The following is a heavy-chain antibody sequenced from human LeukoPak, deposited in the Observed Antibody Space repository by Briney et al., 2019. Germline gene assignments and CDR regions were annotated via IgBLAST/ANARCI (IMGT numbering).Heavy chain of an antibody. J-gene: IGHJ4*02. CDR3: AKDSYSKGDY. D-gene: IGHD5-18*01. CDR1: GFTFSYHW. CDR2: IRNDGTVK. Sequence: GGSLTLSCAASGFTFSYHWMTLVRQAAGKGLEWVANIRNDGTVKNYVDSVKGRFTISRDNAKNSLYLQMNSLRAEDTGVYYCAKDSYSKGDYWGQGVLVTVSS. V-gene: IGHV3-7*01.